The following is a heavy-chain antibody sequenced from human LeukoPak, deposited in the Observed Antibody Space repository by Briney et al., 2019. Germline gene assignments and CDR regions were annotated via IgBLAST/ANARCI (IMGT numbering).Heavy chain of an antibody. J-gene: IGHJ4*02. V-gene: IGHV4-59*12. Sequence: SETLSLTCTVSGGSISSDYWSWIRQPPGKGLEWIGYIYYSGSTNYNPSLKSRVTISVDTSKNQFSLKLSSVTAADTAVYYCARESELFFGATRWGQGTLVTVSS. D-gene: IGHD3-10*01. CDR1: GGSISSDY. CDR2: IYYSGST. CDR3: ARESELFFGATR.